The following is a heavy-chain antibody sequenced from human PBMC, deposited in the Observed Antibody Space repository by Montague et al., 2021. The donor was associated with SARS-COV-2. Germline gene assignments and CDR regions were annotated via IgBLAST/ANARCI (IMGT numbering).Heavy chain of an antibody. D-gene: IGHD6-19*01. CDR2: IYYSGST. CDR1: GGSISSYY. J-gene: IGHJ3*02. CDR3: ARGSGWMGNAFDI. Sequence: SETLSLTCTVSGGSISSYYWSWIRQPPGKGLEWIGYIYYSGSTXXXPSXKGRVTISVDTSKNQFSLKLSSVTAADTAVYYRARGSGWMGNAFDIWSQGTMVTVSS. V-gene: IGHV4-59*01.